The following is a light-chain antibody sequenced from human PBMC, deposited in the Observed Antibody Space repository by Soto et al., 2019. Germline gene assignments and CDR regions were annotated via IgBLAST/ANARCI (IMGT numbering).Light chain of an antibody. CDR1: SSNIGAPYD. V-gene: IGLV1-40*01. J-gene: IGLJ1*01. Sequence: QSVLTQPPSVSGALGQRVTISCTGGSSNIGAPYDVHWYQHVPGKAPKLLIYGNNIRPSGVPDRFSASRSGTSASLAISGLQVEDEADYYCQSYDSSQSGPFGTGTKVTVL. CDR3: QSYDSSQSGP. CDR2: GNN.